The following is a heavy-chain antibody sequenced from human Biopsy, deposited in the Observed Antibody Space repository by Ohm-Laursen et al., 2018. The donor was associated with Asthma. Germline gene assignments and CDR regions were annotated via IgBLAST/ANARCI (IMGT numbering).Heavy chain of an antibody. Sequence: SVKVSCKSSGDSFSNYAISWVRQAPGQGLEWMGGISPVFGSTNIAQKFQGRVTISADIFTKAAYLEVSSLRSDDTAVYYCASPSSSREILYYYYNMDIWGQGTTVTV. CDR3: ASPSSSREILYYYYNMDI. V-gene: IGHV1-69*06. J-gene: IGHJ6*02. CDR2: ISPVFGST. CDR1: GDSFSNYA. D-gene: IGHD6-13*01.